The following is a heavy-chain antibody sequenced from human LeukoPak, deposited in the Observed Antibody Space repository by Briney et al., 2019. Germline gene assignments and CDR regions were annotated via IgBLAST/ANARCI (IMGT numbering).Heavy chain of an antibody. J-gene: IGHJ4*02. CDR2: IYYSGST. CDR3: ARARGGYYSFDY. CDR1: GGSISSGGYY. Sequence: PSETLSLTCTVSGGSISSGGYYWSWIRQHPGKGLEWIGYIYYSGSTYYNPSLESRVTISVDTSKNQFSLKLSSVTAADTAVYYCARARGGYYSFDYWGQGTLVTVSS. D-gene: IGHD3-10*01. V-gene: IGHV4-31*03.